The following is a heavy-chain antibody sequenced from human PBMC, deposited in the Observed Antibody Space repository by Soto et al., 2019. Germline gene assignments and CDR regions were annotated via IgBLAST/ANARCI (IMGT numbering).Heavy chain of an antibody. D-gene: IGHD1-26*01. V-gene: IGHV4-39*01. CDR3: AVLSGNQASLHFDY. Sequence: SETLSLTCTVSGGSISSSSYYWGWIRQPPGKGLEWIGSIYYSGSTYYNPSLKSRVTISVDTSKNQFSLKLSSVTAADTAVYYCAVLSGNQASLHFDYWGQGTLVTVSS. J-gene: IGHJ4*02. CDR1: GGSISSSSYY. CDR2: IYYSGST.